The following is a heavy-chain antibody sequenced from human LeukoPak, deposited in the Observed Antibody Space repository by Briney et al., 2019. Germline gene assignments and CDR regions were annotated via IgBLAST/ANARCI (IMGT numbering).Heavy chain of an antibody. CDR2: INHDGSSK. J-gene: IGHJ4*02. CDR1: GFSFSSDG. Sequence: PSGGSLRLSCAASGFSFSSDGIHWVRQAPGKGLEWLANINHDGSSKYYADSVRGRLTVSRDNSKNTLYLEMSSLRAEDTAVYFCAKGITGNSFYFDYWGQGTLVTVSS. V-gene: IGHV3-30*02. D-gene: IGHD1-20*01. CDR3: AKGITGNSFYFDY.